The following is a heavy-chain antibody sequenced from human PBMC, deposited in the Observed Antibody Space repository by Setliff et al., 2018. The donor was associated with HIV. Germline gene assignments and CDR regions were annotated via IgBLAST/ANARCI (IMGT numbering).Heavy chain of an antibody. CDR3: ARVDGTRYLDY. D-gene: IGHD1-1*01. V-gene: IGHV4-38-2*01. J-gene: IGHJ4*02. CDR1: GYSIRSGYY. CDR2: MFRTGTS. Sequence: SETLSLTCAVSGYSIRSGYYWGWIRQSPGKGLEWIGTMFRTGTSYYNPSLTSRVTISQDTSKNQFSLELTSVTAADTAVYYCARVDGTRYLDYWGQGKLVTVSS.